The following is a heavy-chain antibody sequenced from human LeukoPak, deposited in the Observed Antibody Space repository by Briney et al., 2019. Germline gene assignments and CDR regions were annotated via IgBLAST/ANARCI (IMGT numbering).Heavy chain of an antibody. CDR2: INPNSGGT. V-gene: IGHV1-2*02. CDR3: ARGTRERAQLWPYYYDSSGRPPFDP. J-gene: IGHJ5*02. Sequence: ASVKVSCKASVYTFTGYDMHWVRQAPGQGPEWMGWINPNSGGTNYAQKFQGRVTMTRDTSISTAYMELSRLRSDDTAVYYCARGTRERAQLWPYYYDSSGRPPFDPWGQGTLVTVSS. CDR1: VYTFTGYD. D-gene: IGHD3-22*01.